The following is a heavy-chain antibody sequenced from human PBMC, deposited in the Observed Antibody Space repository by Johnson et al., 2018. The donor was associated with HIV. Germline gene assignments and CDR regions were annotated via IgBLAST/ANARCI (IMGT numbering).Heavy chain of an antibody. CDR3: ARERSMIVVDDDAFDI. J-gene: IGHJ3*02. Sequence: QVQLVESGGGLVQPGGSLRLSCAASGFTFSSYAMHWVRQAPGKGLEWVAVISYDGSNKYYADSVKGRFTISRDNSKNTLYLQMNSLRAEDTAVYYCARERSMIVVDDDAFDIWGQGTMVTVSS. V-gene: IGHV3-30-3*01. CDR2: ISYDGSNK. D-gene: IGHD3-22*01. CDR1: GFTFSSYA.